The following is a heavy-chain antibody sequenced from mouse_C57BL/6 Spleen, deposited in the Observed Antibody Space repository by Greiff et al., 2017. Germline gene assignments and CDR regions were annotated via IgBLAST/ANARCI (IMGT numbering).Heavy chain of an antibody. J-gene: IGHJ4*01. Sequence: VKLMESGPELVKPGASVKISCTASGYAFSSSWMNWVKQRPGKGLEWIGRIYPGDGDTNYDGKFKGKATLTADKSSSTAYMQLSSLTSEDSAVYFCARWAGYYAMDYWGQGTSGTVSS. V-gene: IGHV1-82*01. D-gene: IGHD3-3*01. CDR2: IYPGDGDT. CDR1: GYAFSSSW. CDR3: ARWAGYYAMDY.